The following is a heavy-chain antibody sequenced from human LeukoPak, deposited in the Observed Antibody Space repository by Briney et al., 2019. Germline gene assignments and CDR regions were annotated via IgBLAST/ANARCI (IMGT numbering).Heavy chain of an antibody. D-gene: IGHD2-2*01. Sequence: SETLSLTRTVSGGSISSSSYYWGWIRQPPGKGLEWIGSIYYGGSTYYNPSLKSRVTISVDTSKNQFSLKLTSVTAADTAVYYCARHRVPAARKEFDYWGQGTLVTVSS. J-gene: IGHJ4*02. CDR1: GGSISSSSYY. CDR3: ARHRVPAARKEFDY. CDR2: IYYGGST. V-gene: IGHV4-39*01.